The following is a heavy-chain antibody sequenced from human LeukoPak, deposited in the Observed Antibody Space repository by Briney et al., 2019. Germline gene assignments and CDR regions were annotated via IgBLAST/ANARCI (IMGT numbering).Heavy chain of an antibody. D-gene: IGHD3-10*01. CDR3: ARTTTPHYYGSGSYALGY. J-gene: IGHJ4*02. Sequence: GGSLRLSCAASGFTFSSYAMNWVRQGPGKGLEWVAVISYDGSNKYYADSVKGRFTISRDNSKNTLYLQMSSLSAEDTAVYYCARTTTPHYYGSGSYALGYWGQGTLVTVPS. CDR2: ISYDGSNK. CDR1: GFTFSSYA. V-gene: IGHV3-30-3*01.